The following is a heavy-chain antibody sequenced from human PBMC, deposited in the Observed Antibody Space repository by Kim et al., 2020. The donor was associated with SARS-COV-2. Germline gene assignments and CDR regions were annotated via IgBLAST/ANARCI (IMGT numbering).Heavy chain of an antibody. CDR3: AKDKDSSGWFLCYFDY. V-gene: IGHV3-23*03. CDR1: GFTFSSYA. D-gene: IGHD6-19*01. J-gene: IGHJ4*02. Sequence: GGSLRLSCAASGFTFSSYAMSWVRQAPGKGLEWVSVIYSGGSSTYYADSVKGRFTISRDNSKNTLYLQMNSLRAEDTAVYYCAKDKDSSGWFLCYFDYWGQGTLVTVSS. CDR2: IYSGGSST.